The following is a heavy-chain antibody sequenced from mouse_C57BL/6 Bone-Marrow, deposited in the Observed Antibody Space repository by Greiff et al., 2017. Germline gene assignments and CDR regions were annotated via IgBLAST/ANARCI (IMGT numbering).Heavy chain of an antibody. CDR2: IYPRSGNT. CDR1: GYTFTSYG. Sequence: QVQLQQSGAELARPGASVKLSCKASGYTFTSYGISWVKQRTGQGLEWIGEIYPRSGNTYYNEKFKGKATLTADKSSSTAYMEVRSLTSEDSAVYFWARRSRAWFAYWGQGTLVTVSA. J-gene: IGHJ3*01. CDR3: ARRSRAWFAY. D-gene: IGHD1-1*01. V-gene: IGHV1-81*01.